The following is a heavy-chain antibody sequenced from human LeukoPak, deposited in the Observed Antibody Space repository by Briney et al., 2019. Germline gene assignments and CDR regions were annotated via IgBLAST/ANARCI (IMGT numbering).Heavy chain of an antibody. CDR1: GFTFSSYW. D-gene: IGHD3-10*01. V-gene: IGHV3-74*01. CDR2: INSDGGST. Sequence: GGSLRLSCTASGFTFSSYWMHWVRQAPGKGLVWVSRINSDGGSTSYADSVKGRFTISRDNAKNTLYLQMNSLRAEDTAVYYCASPLAGGPDHYYYGMDVWGQGTTVTVSS. CDR3: ASPLAGGPDHYYYGMDV. J-gene: IGHJ6*02.